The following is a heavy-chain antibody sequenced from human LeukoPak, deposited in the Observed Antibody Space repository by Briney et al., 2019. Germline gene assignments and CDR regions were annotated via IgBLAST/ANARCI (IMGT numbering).Heavy chain of an antibody. J-gene: IGHJ4*02. CDR1: GFTFRSHA. CDR2: IYENGGTT. Sequence: GGSLRLSCVGSGFTFRSHAMSWVRQAPEKGLEFVSGIYENGGTTYYADSVKGRFTISRDNSKNTLYLQMNSLRAGDTAVYYCAKDPIFSGSYGVFDSWGQGTLVTVSS. V-gene: IGHV3-23*01. CDR3: AKDPIFSGSYGVFDS. D-gene: IGHD1-26*01.